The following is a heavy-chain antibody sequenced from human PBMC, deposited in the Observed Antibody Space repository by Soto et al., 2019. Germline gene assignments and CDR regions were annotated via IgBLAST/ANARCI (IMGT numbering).Heavy chain of an antibody. J-gene: IGHJ6*02. V-gene: IGHV1-18*01. Sequence: QVQLVQSGAEVKKPGASVKVSCKASGYTFTSYGISWVRQAPGQGLEWMGWISAYNGNTNYAQKLQGRVTMTTDTATSTAYMELRSLRSDEPAVYYCARDKLVGATDYYYYGMDVWGQGTTVTVSS. CDR2: ISAYNGNT. CDR1: GYTFTSYG. D-gene: IGHD1-26*01. CDR3: ARDKLVGATDYYYYGMDV.